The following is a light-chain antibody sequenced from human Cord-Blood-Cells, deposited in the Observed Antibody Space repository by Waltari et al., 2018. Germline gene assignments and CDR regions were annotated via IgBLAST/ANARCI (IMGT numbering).Light chain of an antibody. CDR1: SRHVCGSYY. J-gene: IGLJ2*01. CDR2: DVS. V-gene: IGLV2-14*01. CDR3: SSYTSSSTLV. Sequence: QSALTQPPSVSGSPGQSLTTPCTGTSRHVCGSYYASWYQQHPGKAPKLMIYDVSKRPSGVSNRFSGSKSGNTASLTISGLQAEDEADYYCSSYTSSSTLVFGGGTKLTVL.